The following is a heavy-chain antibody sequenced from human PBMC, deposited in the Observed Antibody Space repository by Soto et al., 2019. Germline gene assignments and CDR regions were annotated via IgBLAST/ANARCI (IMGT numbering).Heavy chain of an antibody. J-gene: IGHJ4*02. D-gene: IGHD3-3*01. CDR1: GFTFSSYA. V-gene: IGHV3-23*01. Sequence: WSLRLSCAASGFTFSSYAMSWVRQAPGKGLEWVSAISGSGGSTYYADSVKGRFTISRDNSKDTLYLQMNSLRAEDTAVYYCAKGRWITIFVYWGQGTLVTVSS. CDR3: AKGRWITIFVY. CDR2: ISGSGGST.